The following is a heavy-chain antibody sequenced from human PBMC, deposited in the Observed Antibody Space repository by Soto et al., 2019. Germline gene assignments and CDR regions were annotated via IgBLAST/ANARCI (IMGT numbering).Heavy chain of an antibody. Sequence: QVPLVESGGGVVQPGRSLRLSCAASGFTFSTYAMHWVRQAPGQGLEWVAVISYDGSNKYYADSVKGRFTISRDNSMNTLYLQMNGLRTEDTAVYYCPDPRNGAYWGQGILVTVSS. V-gene: IGHV3-30-3*01. J-gene: IGHJ4*02. D-gene: IGHD2-8*01. CDR2: ISYDGSNK. CDR1: GFTFSTYA. CDR3: PDPRNGAY.